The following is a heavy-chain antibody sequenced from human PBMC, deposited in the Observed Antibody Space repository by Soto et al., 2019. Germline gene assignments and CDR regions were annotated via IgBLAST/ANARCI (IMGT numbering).Heavy chain of an antibody. CDR3: GRGSSDSDGILRVDY. J-gene: IGHJ4*02. Sequence: GGSLRLSCAASGFTFSSYAMSWVRQAPGKGLEWVSVIYSGGNTYYADSVKGRFSMSRDKSKNTLFLQMNGLRAEDTAVYYCGRGSSDSDGILRVDYWGQGTLVTVSS. CDR1: GFTFSSYA. CDR2: IYSGGNT. D-gene: IGHD2-2*01. V-gene: IGHV3-23*03.